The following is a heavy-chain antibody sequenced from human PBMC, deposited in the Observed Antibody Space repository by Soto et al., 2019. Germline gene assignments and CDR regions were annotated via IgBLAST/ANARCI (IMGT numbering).Heavy chain of an antibody. D-gene: IGHD2-15*01. CDR1: GFTFSNSG. CDR2: IWYDGSKK. CDR3: ASGGGEVVAATYFHR. V-gene: IGHV3-33*01. J-gene: IGHJ1*01. Sequence: QVQLVESGGGVVQPGRSLRLSCAASGFTFSNSGMHWVRQAPGRGLEWVAVIWYDGSKKYYADSVKGRFTISRDNSKNPMSLQMNSLRGEDTAVYYCASGGGEVVAATYFHRWGQGTLVTVSS.